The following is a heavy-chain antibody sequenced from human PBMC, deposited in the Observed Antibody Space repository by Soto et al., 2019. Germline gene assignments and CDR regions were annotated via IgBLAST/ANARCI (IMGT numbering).Heavy chain of an antibody. CDR2: IYHSGST. J-gene: IGHJ4*02. D-gene: IGHD6-13*01. V-gene: IGHV4-4*02. CDR1: SGSISSSNW. CDR3: ARAGIAAESTGDYFDY. Sequence: QVQLQESGPGLVKPSGTLSLTCAVSSGSISSSNWWRWVRQPPGKGLEWIGEIYHSGSTNYTPSLTSRVTISVDKSKNQFALKLSSVAAADTAVYYCARAGIAAESTGDYFDYWGQGTLVTVSS.